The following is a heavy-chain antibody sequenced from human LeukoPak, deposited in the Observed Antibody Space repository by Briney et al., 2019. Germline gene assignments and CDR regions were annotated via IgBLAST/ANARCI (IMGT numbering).Heavy chain of an antibody. CDR1: GYSISSGYF. CDR3: ARHSVRGVSTLDY. D-gene: IGHD3-10*01. V-gene: IGHV4-38-2*02. CDR2: IYHSGTT. Sequence: SETLSLTCTVSGYSISSGYFWGWIRQPPGKGLEWIGSIYHSGTTYYNPSLKSRVTISVDTSKNQFSLRLNSVTAADTAVYYCARHSVRGVSTLDYWGQGTLVTVSS. J-gene: IGHJ4*02.